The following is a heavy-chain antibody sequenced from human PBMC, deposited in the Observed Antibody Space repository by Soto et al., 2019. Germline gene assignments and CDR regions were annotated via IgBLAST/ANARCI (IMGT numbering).Heavy chain of an antibody. CDR2: TNGHSGRS. Sequence: ASVKVSCTAAGDSFPSAGMCRRRQVPGPGLEWMGWTNGHSGRSDHAQLSRGRGTMSTDRFTSTANMELRSVRSDDTAVYYRARAFFYQGRDRRGFSFDAYDLWGPGTLVTVSS. J-gene: IGHJ3*01. D-gene: IGHD3-22*01. CDR1: GDSFPSAG. V-gene: IGHV1-18*01. CDR3: ARAFFYQGRDRRGFSFDAYDL.